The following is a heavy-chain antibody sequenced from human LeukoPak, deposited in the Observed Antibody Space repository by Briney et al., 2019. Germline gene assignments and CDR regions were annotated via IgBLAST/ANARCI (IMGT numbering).Heavy chain of an antibody. Sequence: SETLSLTCAVYGGSFSGHYWSWIRQPPGKGLEWIGEINHSGSTNYNPSLKSRVTISVDTSKNQFSLKLSSVTAADTAVYYCARAFIAARPGVWSDAFDIWGQGTMVTVSS. D-gene: IGHD6-6*01. CDR3: ARAFIAARPGVWSDAFDI. CDR1: GGSFSGHY. J-gene: IGHJ3*02. V-gene: IGHV4-34*01. CDR2: INHSGST.